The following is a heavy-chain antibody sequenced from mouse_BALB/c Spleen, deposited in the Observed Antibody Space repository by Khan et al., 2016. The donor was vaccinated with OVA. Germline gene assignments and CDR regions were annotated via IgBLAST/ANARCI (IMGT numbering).Heavy chain of an antibody. Sequence: QVQLQQSGAELVRPGVSVKISRKGSGYTFTDFTMHWVKQSHAMSLEWIGVISTYYGDADYNQKFKGKATMTVDKSSNTAYMDLARLTSEDSAIYYCARGGGGDRFLYWGQGTLVTVSA. J-gene: IGHJ3*01. CDR1: GYTFTDFT. V-gene: IGHV1S137*01. CDR2: ISTYYGDA. CDR3: ARGGGGDRFLY.